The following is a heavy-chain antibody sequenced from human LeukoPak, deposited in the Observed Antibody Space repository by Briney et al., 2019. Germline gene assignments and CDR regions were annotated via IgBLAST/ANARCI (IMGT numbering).Heavy chain of an antibody. D-gene: IGHD6-19*01. CDR2: ISSSSSYI. CDR3: ARETIAVAFDY. Sequence: GGSLRLSCAASGFTFSSYSMNWVRQAPGKGLEWVSSISSSSSYIYYAVSVKGRFTISRDNAKNSLYLQMNSLRAEDTAVYYCARETIAVAFDYWGQGTLVTVSS. CDR1: GFTFSSYS. J-gene: IGHJ4*02. V-gene: IGHV3-21*01.